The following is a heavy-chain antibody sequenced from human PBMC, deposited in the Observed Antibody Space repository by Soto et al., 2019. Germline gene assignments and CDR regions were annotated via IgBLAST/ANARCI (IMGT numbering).Heavy chain of an antibody. D-gene: IGHD4-17*01. CDR2: MNPNSGNT. CDR1: GYTFTTYD. CDR3: ARALIGYGDIDY. V-gene: IGHV1-8*01. J-gene: IGHJ4*02. Sequence: QVQLVQSGAEVKKPGASVRVSCKASGYTFTTYDINWVRQATGQGLEWMGWMNPNSGNTGYAQKFQGRVTMTRNTSISTAYMELSSLRSEDTAVYYCARALIGYGDIDYWGQGTLVTVSS.